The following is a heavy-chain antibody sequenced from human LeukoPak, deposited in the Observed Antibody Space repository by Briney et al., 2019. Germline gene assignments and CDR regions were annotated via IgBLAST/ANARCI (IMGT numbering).Heavy chain of an antibody. D-gene: IGHD3-9*01. CDR1: GYTFTVYY. CDR3: ASGLGVGWLGTRQNWFDP. V-gene: IGHV1-2*02. J-gene: IGHJ5*02. Sequence: ASVKVSCKASGYTFTVYYMHWVRQAPGQGLECMGWINPNSGGTNYAQKFQGRVTMTRDTSISTAYMELSRLRSDDTAVYYCASGLGVGWLGTRQNWFDPWGQGTLVTVSS. CDR2: INPNSGGT.